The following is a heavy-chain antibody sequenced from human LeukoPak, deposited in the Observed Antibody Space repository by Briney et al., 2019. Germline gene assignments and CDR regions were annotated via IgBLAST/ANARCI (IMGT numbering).Heavy chain of an antibody. V-gene: IGHV4-30-4*01. Sequence: PSETLSLTCTVSGGSIRSGDYYWSWIRQPPGKGLESIGYIYYSGGTYYNPSLKSRVTTSVDTSKNQFSLKLSSVTAADTAVYYCARETSGMVRGVISSWDEYYFDYWGQGTLVTVSS. J-gene: IGHJ4*02. CDR1: GGSIRSGDYY. D-gene: IGHD3-10*01. CDR2: IYYSGGT. CDR3: ARETSGMVRGVISSWDEYYFDY.